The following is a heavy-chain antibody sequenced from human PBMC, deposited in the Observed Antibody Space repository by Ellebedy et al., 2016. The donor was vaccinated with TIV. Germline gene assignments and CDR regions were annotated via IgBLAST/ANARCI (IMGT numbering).Heavy chain of an antibody. D-gene: IGHD6-19*01. V-gene: IGHV4-39*02. CDR1: GGSIGSSGYY. Sequence: SETLSLTCTVSGGSIGSSGYYWGWIRQPPGKGLEWIGGIYYTGSTYYNPSLQSRVTISVDTSKNHFSLILSSVTAADTAVYYCARLGRLVRWFDPWGQGTLVTVSS. CDR3: ARLGRLVRWFDP. CDR2: IYYTGST. J-gene: IGHJ5*02.